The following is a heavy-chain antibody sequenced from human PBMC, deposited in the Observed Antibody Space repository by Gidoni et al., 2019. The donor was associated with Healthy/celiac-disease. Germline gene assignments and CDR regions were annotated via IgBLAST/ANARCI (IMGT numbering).Heavy chain of an antibody. D-gene: IGHD3-9*01. CDR2: IYYSGST. V-gene: IGHV4-39*01. CDR1: GGSISSSSYY. Sequence: QLQLQESGPGLVKPSETLSLTCTVSGGSISSSSYYWGWIRQPPGKGLEWIGSIYYSGSTYYNPSLKSRVTISVDTSKNQFSLKLSSVTAADTAVYYCARLGDYDILTGYYTAFDIWGQGTMVTVSS. J-gene: IGHJ3*02. CDR3: ARLGDYDILTGYYTAFDI.